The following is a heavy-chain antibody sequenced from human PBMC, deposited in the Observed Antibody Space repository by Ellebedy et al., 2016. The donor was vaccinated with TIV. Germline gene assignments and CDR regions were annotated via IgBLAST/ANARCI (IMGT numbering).Heavy chain of an antibody. CDR3: TGRGGCNTSCSDH. CDR2: INKDGSEK. D-gene: IGHD3-16*01. CDR1: GLIFSNVW. V-gene: IGHV3-7*01. J-gene: IGHJ4*01. Sequence: GGSLRLXXAVSGLIFSNVWMGWVRQAPGKGLEWVANINKDGSEKYYADSVKGRFIISRDNAKNSSFLQMNSLRGDDAAMYYCTGRGGCNTSCSDHWGHGTVVSVSS.